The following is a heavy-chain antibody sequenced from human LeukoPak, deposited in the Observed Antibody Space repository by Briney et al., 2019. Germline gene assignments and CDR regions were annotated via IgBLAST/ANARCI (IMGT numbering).Heavy chain of an antibody. Sequence: PGGPLRLSCAASGFTFSSYWMTWVRQAPGKGLEWVANIQQGGSGKYYVDSVKGRFTISRDNAKNSLYLQMNSLRAEDTAVYYCARDPDYGGSGFFGDSWGQGTLVTVSS. CDR2: IQQGGSGK. D-gene: IGHD4-23*01. J-gene: IGHJ4*02. V-gene: IGHV3-7*01. CDR3: ARDPDYGGSGFFGDS. CDR1: GFTFSSYW.